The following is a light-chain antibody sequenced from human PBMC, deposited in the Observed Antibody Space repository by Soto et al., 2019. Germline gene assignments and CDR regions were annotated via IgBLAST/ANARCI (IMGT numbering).Light chain of an antibody. CDR2: EVS. Sequence: QSALTQPASVSGSPGQSITISCTGTSSDVGGYNYVSWYQQHPGKAPKLIIYEVSNRPSGVSNRFSGSKSGNTASLTISGLQAEDEADYYCSSYTSTTTLGVFGEGTKLTVL. V-gene: IGLV2-14*01. J-gene: IGLJ3*02. CDR1: SSDVGGYNY. CDR3: SSYTSTTTLGV.